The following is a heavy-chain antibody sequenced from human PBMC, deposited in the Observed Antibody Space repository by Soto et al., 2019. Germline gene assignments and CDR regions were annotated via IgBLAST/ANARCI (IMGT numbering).Heavy chain of an antibody. Sequence: EVQLVESGGGLVQPGGSLRLSCEASGFTFRNYDMHWVRQGTGKGLEWVSGTSAAGDPDYADSVEGRFTISRENAQNSFFLQMNSLRVGDTAVYYCARTDRDFYGLDVWGQWTTVIVSS. V-gene: IGHV3-13*05. CDR2: TSAAGDP. CDR1: GFTFRNYD. CDR3: ARTDRDFYGLDV. J-gene: IGHJ6*02.